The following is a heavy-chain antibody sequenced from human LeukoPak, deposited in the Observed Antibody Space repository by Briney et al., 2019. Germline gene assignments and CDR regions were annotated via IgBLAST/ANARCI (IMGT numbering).Heavy chain of an antibody. D-gene: IGHD2-2*01. CDR2: IQQHGSET. Sequence: GGSLRLSCEGSGFTFSNYWMSWVRQAPGKGLEWVANIQQHGSETYYGDSVKGRFTISRDNAKNSLYLQMNSLRAEDAAVYYCATYSSSNGREFQYWGQGTLVTVSS. CDR3: ATYSSSNGREFQY. J-gene: IGHJ1*01. V-gene: IGHV3-7*01. CDR1: GFTFSNYW.